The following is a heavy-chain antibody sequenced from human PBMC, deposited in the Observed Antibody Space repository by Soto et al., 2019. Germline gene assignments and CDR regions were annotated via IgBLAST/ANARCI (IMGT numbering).Heavy chain of an antibody. J-gene: IGHJ4*02. Sequence: SETLSLTCTVSGGSVSSGSYYWSWIRQPPGKGLEWIGYIYYSGSTNYNPSLKSRVTISVDTSKNQFSLKVIFVTAADTAVYYCARDSSYGDYFDYWGQGTLVTVS. CDR2: IYYSGST. CDR3: ARDSSYGDYFDY. CDR1: GGSVSSGSYY. V-gene: IGHV4-61*01. D-gene: IGHD4-17*01.